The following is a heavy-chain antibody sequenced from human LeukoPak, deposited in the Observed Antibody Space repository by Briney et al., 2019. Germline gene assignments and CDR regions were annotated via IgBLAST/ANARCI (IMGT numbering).Heavy chain of an antibody. Sequence: PWGSLRLSCAASGFTFSSYGMHWVRQAPGKGLEWVAFIRYDGSNKYYADSVKGRFTISRDNSKNPLYLQMNSLRAEDTAVYYCAKDSYGDYEVGWFDPWGQGTLVTVSS. D-gene: IGHD4-17*01. CDR3: AKDSYGDYEVGWFDP. V-gene: IGHV3-30*02. J-gene: IGHJ5*02. CDR2: IRYDGSNK. CDR1: GFTFSSYG.